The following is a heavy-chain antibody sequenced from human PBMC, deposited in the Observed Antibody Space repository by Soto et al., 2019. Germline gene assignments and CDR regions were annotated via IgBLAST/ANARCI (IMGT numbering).Heavy chain of an antibody. V-gene: IGHV4-34*01. J-gene: IGHJ6*02. CDR3: ARGLRRYQLLSRWYSYYGMDV. CDR2: INHSGST. Sequence: PSETLSLTCAVYGGSFSGYYWSWIRQPPGKGLKWIGEINHSGSTNYNPSLKSRVTISVDTSKNQFSLKLSSVTAADTAVYYCARGLRRYQLLSRWYSYYGMDVWGQGTTVTVSS. CDR1: GGSFSGYY. D-gene: IGHD2-2*01.